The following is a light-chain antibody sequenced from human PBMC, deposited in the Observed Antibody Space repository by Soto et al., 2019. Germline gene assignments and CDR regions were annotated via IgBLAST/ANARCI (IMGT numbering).Light chain of an antibody. CDR1: SSNIGSNF. Sequence: QSVLTQPPSASGTPGQRVTIPCSGSSSNIGSNFVNWYQQLPGTAPKLLMYNNNQRPSGVPDRFSGSKSGTSASLAISGLQSEDEADYHCATWDDSLKGLVFGGGTKLTVL. V-gene: IGLV1-44*01. J-gene: IGLJ3*02. CDR2: NNN. CDR3: ATWDDSLKGLV.